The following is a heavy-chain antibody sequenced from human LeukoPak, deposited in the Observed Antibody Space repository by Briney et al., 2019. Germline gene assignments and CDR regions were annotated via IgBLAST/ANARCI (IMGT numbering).Heavy chain of an antibody. Sequence: SETLSLTCTVSGGSISSSTYYWGWIRQPPGKGLEWIGSIYYSGSTYYNPSLKSRVTISVDTSKNQFSLKLSSVTAADTAVYYCARHRERTSPYYYGMDVWGQGTTVTVPS. J-gene: IGHJ6*02. CDR2: IYYSGST. CDR3: ARHRERTSPYYYGMDV. D-gene: IGHD1-1*01. CDR1: GGSISSSTYY. V-gene: IGHV4-39*01.